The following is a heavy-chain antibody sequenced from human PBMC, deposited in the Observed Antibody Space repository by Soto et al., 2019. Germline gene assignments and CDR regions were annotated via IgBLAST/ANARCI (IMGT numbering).Heavy chain of an antibody. CDR2: IKQDGSEK. D-gene: IGHD6-6*01. V-gene: IGHV3-7*03. Sequence: GGSLRLSWAASGFTFSSYWMSWVRQAPGKGLEWVANIKQDGSEKYYVDSVKGRFTISRDNAKNSLYLQMNSLRAEDTAVYYCARDSYSSSSRYGMAVWGQGTTVPAP. CDR1: GFTFSSYW. CDR3: ARDSYSSSSRYGMAV. J-gene: IGHJ6*02.